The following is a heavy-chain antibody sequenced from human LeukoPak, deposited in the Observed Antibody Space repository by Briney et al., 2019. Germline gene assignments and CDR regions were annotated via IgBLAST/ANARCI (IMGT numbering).Heavy chain of an antibody. CDR2: IYYSGST. D-gene: IGHD5-18*01. Sequence: SETLSLTCTVSGGSISSYYWSWIRQPPGKGLEWIGYIYYSGSTNYNPSLKSRVTISVDTSKNQFSLKLSSVTAADTAVYYCAREKKDTAMAFVYWGQGTLVTVSS. CDR3: AREKKDTAMAFVY. CDR1: GGSISSYY. V-gene: IGHV4-59*01. J-gene: IGHJ4*02.